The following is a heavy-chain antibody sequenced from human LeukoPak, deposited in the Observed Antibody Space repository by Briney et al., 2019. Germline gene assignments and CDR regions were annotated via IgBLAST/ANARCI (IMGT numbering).Heavy chain of an antibody. CDR2: IYHSGST. CDR1: GYSISSGYY. V-gene: IGHV4-38-2*01. CDR3: ARHVGSGWYYFDY. Sequence: PSETLSLNCAVSGYSISSGYYWGWIRQPPGKGLEWIGSIYHSGSTYYNPSLKRRVTISVDTSKNQFSLKLSSVTAADTAVYYCARHVGSGWYYFDYWGQVILVTVSS. D-gene: IGHD6-19*01. J-gene: IGHJ4*02.